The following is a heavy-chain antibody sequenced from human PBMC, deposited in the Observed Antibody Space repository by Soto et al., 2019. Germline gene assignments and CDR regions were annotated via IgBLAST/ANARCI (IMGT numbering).Heavy chain of an antibody. D-gene: IGHD3-10*01. Sequence: EVQLLESGGGLVQPGGSLRLSCPVSGFTVSSYAMSWARQAPGKGLERVSAISGSGGSTYYADSVKGRFTISRDNSKNTLYLQMNSLRAEDTAAYYCAKVRGSRIDTYFDYWGQGTLVTVSS. CDR3: AKVRGSRIDTYFDY. CDR2: ISGSGGST. V-gene: IGHV3-23*01. J-gene: IGHJ4*02. CDR1: GFTVSSYA.